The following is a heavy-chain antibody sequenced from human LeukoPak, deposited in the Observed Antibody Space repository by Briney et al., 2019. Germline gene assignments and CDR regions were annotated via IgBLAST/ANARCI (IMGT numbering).Heavy chain of an antibody. CDR3: ARQMGYFDVLTPPVY. J-gene: IGHJ4*02. V-gene: IGHV4-39*01. Sequence: PSETLSLTCSVSGGSISSSSHYWGWIRQPPGKGLEWIGSIYYSGSTYYNPSLKSRVTISVDTSKNQFSLKLSSVTAADTAVYYCARQMGYFDVLTPPVYWGQGTLVTVSS. CDR1: GGSISSSSHY. CDR2: IYYSGST. D-gene: IGHD3-9*01.